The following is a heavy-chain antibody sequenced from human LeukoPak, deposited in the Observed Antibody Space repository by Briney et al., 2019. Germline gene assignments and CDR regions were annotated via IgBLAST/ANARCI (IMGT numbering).Heavy chain of an antibody. V-gene: IGHV3-23*01. CDR1: GFTFSSYA. CDR2: ISGSGGST. CDR3: VKDSRGDYAFDY. J-gene: IGHJ4*02. Sequence: PGGSLRLSCAASGFTFSSYAMSWVRQAPGKGLEWVSAISGSGGSTYYADSVKGRFTISRDNSKNTLYLQMSSLRAEDTAVYYCVKDSRGDYAFDYWGQGTLVTVSS. D-gene: IGHD4-17*01.